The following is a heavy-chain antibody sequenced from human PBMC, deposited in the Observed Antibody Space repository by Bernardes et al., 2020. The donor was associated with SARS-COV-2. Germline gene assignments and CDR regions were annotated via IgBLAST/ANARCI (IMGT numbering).Heavy chain of an antibody. Sequence: SETLSLTCAVYGGSFSGYYWTWIRQPPGKGLEWIGRINHSGLTHYNPSLKSRVTISVDTSKNQFSLKLTSVTAADTAVYYCARVFKSGDYSLFYYYAMDVWGQGTTVAGSS. CDR1: GGSFSGYY. V-gene: IGHV4-34*01. J-gene: IGHJ6*02. D-gene: IGHD4-17*01. CDR3: ARVFKSGDYSLFYYYAMDV. CDR2: INHSGLT.